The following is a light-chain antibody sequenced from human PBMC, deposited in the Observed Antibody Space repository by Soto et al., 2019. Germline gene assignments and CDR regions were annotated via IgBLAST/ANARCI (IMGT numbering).Light chain of an antibody. V-gene: IGKV3-20*01. CDR3: QKYFISHWT. CDR1: QSVASNY. J-gene: IGKJ1*01. CDR2: GAS. Sequence: EIVLTQSPGTLSLSPGERATLSCRASQSVASNYLAWYQQKPGQAPRLLIYGASSRVTGIPDRFSGSGSGTDLTITISRLETEDFAIFYCQKYFISHWTFGQGTKVAIK.